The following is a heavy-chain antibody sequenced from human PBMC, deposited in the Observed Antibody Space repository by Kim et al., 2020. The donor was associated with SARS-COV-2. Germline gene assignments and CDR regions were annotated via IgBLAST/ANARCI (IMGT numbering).Heavy chain of an antibody. D-gene: IGHD3-10*01. Sequence: GGSLRLSCAASGFTFSSYAMSWVRQAPGKGLEWVSVISASGGSTYYADSVKGRFTISRDNSKNTLYLQMNSLRAEDTAVYYCAGYYHGSGSFYKGDYWGQGNLFTVSS. J-gene: IGHJ4*02. CDR1: GFTFSSYA. CDR3: AGYYHGSGSFYKGDY. CDR2: ISASGGST. V-gene: IGHV3-23*01.